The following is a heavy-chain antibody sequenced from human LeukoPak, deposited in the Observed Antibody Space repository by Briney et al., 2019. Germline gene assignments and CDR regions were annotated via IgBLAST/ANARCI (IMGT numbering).Heavy chain of an antibody. D-gene: IGHD3-22*01. CDR1: GFNFSSYW. V-gene: IGHV3-7*01. CDR3: ARDERGGPYELDY. Sequence: GGSLRLSCAASGFNFSSYWMSWVGQAPGKVLQLVANIKQDGSEKYYVDSVKGRFTISRDNAKNSLYLQMNSLRAEDTAVYYCARDERGGPYELDYWGQGTLVTVSS. CDR2: IKQDGSEK. J-gene: IGHJ4*02.